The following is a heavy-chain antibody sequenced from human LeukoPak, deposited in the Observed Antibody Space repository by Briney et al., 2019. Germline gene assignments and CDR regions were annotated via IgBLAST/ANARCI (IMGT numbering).Heavy chain of an antibody. Sequence: QAGGSLRLSCAASGFTVSTNYMSWVRQAPGKGLEWVSVIYSDGRTYYADSVKGRFTISRDNSKNTLYLQMNSLRAEDTAVYCCARDSGRFDVFDIWGQGTMVTVSS. CDR2: IYSDGRT. V-gene: IGHV3-53*01. CDR1: GFTVSTNY. D-gene: IGHD3-10*01. J-gene: IGHJ3*02. CDR3: ARDSGRFDVFDI.